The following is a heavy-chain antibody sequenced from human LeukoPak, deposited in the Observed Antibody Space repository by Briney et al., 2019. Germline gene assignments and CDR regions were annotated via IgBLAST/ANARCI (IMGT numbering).Heavy chain of an antibody. V-gene: IGHV3-73*01. CDR2: IRSKANNYAT. CDR1: GFTFSGSA. CDR3: TRPSFDSSVSGVVY. D-gene: IGHD3-22*01. Sequence: GGSLRLSCATSGFTFSGSAIHWVRQASGKGLEWVGRIRSKANNYATTDVASVRGRFTISRDDSKNTAYLQVNGLKTEDTAVYYCTRPSFDSSVSGVVYWGQGTLVTVSS. J-gene: IGHJ4*02.